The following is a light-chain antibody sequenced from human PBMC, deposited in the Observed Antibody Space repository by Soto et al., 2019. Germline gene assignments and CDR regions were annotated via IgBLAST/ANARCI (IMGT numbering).Light chain of an antibody. CDR3: CSYASSTSYV. J-gene: IGLJ1*01. CDR2: DVS. V-gene: IGLV2-14*03. CDR1: SSDVGGHNF. Sequence: QSALTQPASVSGSPGQSITISCTGTSSDVGGHNFVTWYQQHPGEAPKLMIHDVSSRASGVPNRFSGSKSGTTASLTISGLQAEDEADYYCCSYASSTSYVFGTGTKATVL.